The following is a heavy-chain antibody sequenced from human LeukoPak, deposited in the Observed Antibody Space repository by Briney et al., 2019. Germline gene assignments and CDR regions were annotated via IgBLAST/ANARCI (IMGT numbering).Heavy chain of an antibody. J-gene: IGHJ3*02. CDR3: ARIAAAGIYDAFDI. D-gene: IGHD6-13*01. CDR2: ISDSGGST. V-gene: IGHV3-23*01. CDR1: GFTFSSYS. Sequence: PGGSLRLSCAASGFTFSSYSMNWVRQAQGKGLEWVSAISDSGGSTYYADSVKGRFTISRDNSKNTLYLQMNSLRAEDTAVYYCARIAAAGIYDAFDIWGQGTMVTVSS.